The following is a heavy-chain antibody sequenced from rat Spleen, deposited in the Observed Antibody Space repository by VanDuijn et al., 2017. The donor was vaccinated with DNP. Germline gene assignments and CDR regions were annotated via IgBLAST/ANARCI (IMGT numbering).Heavy chain of an antibody. CDR1: GHSITSNY. CDR3: ARGLNYGGYIYSWYFDF. CDR2: ISYSGFT. Sequence: EVQLQESGPGLVKPSQSLSLTCSVTGHSITSNYWAWIRRFPGNKMEWMGYISYSGFTSFNPLLKSRISITRDTSKNQFFLQLNSVTTEDTATYYCARGLNYGGYIYSWYFDFWGPGTMVAVSS. J-gene: IGHJ1*01. V-gene: IGHV3-1*01. D-gene: IGHD1-11*01.